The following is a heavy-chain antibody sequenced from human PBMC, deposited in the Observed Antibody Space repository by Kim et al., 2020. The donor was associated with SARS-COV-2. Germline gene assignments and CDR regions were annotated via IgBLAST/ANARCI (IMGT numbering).Heavy chain of an antibody. Sequence: GGSLRLSCAASGFTFGDYAMHWVRQAPGKGLEWVSGISWNSGSIGYADSVKGRFTISRDNAKNSLYLQMNSLRAEDTALYYCAKDTLPEEYSSLIGYFDYWGQGTLVTVSS. CDR1: GFTFGDYA. CDR3: AKDTLPEEYSSLIGYFDY. D-gene: IGHD6-6*01. CDR2: ISWNSGSI. V-gene: IGHV3-9*01. J-gene: IGHJ4*02.